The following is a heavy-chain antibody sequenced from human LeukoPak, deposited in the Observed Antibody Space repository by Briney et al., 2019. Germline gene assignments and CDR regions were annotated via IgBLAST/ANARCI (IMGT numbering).Heavy chain of an antibody. CDR2: INHSGST. CDR3: ARSAKYYYDSSGYYHDY. V-gene: IGHV4-34*01. J-gene: IGHJ4*02. CDR1: GGSFGGYY. Sequence: SETLSLTCAVYGGSFGGYYWSWIRQPPGKGLEWIGEINHSGSTNYNPSLKSRVTISVDTSKNQFSLKLSSVTAADTAVYYCARSAKYYYDSSGYYHDYWGQGTLVTVSS. D-gene: IGHD3-22*01.